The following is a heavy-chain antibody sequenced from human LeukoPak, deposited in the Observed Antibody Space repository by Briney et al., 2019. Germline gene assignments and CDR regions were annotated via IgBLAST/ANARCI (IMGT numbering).Heavy chain of an antibody. V-gene: IGHV3-7*01. CDR1: GFTLSTYW. J-gene: IGHJ4*02. D-gene: IGHD3-9*01. CDR3: ARVEDYDILTGFDY. CDR2: IKQDGSEK. Sequence: PGGSLRLSCAASGFTLSTYWMSWVRQAPGKGLEWVANIKQDGSEKYYVDSVKGRFTISRDSAKNSLYLQMNSLRAEDTAVYYCARVEDYDILTGFDYWGQGTLVTVSS.